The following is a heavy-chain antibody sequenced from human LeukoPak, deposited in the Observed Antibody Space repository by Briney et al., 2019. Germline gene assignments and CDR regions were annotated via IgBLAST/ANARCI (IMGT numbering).Heavy chain of an antibody. CDR2: VSGGGEIT. Sequence: GGSLRLSCAASGFTFSTYAMGWVRQAPGKGLEWVSAVSGGGEITFYADSVKGRFTISRDNSKNTVYLQMSSLRVEDTALYYCALNAYYAGMTTWGQGTLVTVSS. J-gene: IGHJ4*02. CDR1: GFTFSTYA. D-gene: IGHD3-16*01. V-gene: IGHV3-23*01. CDR3: ALNAYYAGMTT.